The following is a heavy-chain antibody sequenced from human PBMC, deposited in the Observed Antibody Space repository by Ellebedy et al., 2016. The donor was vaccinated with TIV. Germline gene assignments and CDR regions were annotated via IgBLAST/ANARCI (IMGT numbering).Heavy chain of an antibody. V-gene: IGHV1-18*01. Sequence: AASVKVSCKASGYTFTSYGISWVRQAPGQGLEWMGWISAYNGNTNYAQKLQGSVTMTTDTSTRTAYMELRSLRSEDTAVYYCARESTVTRYYYYAMDVWGQGTTVTVSS. CDR2: ISAYNGNT. J-gene: IGHJ6*02. D-gene: IGHD4-17*01. CDR1: GYTFTSYG. CDR3: ARESTVTRYYYYAMDV.